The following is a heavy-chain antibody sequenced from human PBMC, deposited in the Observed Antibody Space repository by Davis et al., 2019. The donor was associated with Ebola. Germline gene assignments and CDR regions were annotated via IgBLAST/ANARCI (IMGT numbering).Heavy chain of an antibody. D-gene: IGHD6-13*01. CDR3: ARVAGVYSNSGHFDI. CDR1: GYTFTSYD. Sequence: ASVKVSCKASGYTFTSYDINWVRQATGQGLEWMGWINPNSGGTNYAQKFQGRVTMTRDTSISTAYMELSRLRSDDTAVYYCARVAGVYSNSGHFDIWGQGTMVTVSS. V-gene: IGHV1-2*02. CDR2: INPNSGGT. J-gene: IGHJ3*02.